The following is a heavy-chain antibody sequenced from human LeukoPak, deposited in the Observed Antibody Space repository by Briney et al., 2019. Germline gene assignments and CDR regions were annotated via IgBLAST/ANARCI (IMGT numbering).Heavy chain of an antibody. J-gene: IGHJ6*03. Sequence: SETLSLTCTVSGYSISSGYYWGWIRQPPGKGLEWIGSIYYSGSTYYNPSLKSRVTISVDTSKNQFSLKLSSVTAADTAVYYCARVGSSGYVVHYYYYMDVWGKGTTVTISS. D-gene: IGHD5-12*01. V-gene: IGHV4-38-2*02. CDR3: ARVGSSGYVVHYYYYMDV. CDR1: GYSISSGYY. CDR2: IYYSGST.